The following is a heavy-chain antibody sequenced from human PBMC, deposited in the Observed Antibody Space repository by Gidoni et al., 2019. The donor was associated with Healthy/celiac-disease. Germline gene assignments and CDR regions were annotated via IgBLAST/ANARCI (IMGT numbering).Heavy chain of an antibody. Sequence: QVQLVESGGGVVQPGRSLRLSCAASGFTFSSYGMHWVRQAPGKGLEWVAVISYDGSNKYYADSVKGRFTISRDNSKNTLYLQMNSLRAEDTAVYYCAKGTQWLVVHDAFDIWGQGTMVTVSS. CDR2: ISYDGSNK. D-gene: IGHD6-19*01. V-gene: IGHV3-30*18. CDR3: AKGTQWLVVHDAFDI. CDR1: GFTFSSYG. J-gene: IGHJ3*02.